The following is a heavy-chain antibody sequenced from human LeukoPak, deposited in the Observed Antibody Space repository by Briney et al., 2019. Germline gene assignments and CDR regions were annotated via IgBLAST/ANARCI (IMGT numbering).Heavy chain of an antibody. D-gene: IGHD6-19*01. J-gene: IGHJ4*02. CDR1: GFAFSVYE. V-gene: IGHV3-48*03. CDR3: ATLTVASSFDY. CDR2: ISSSGGTR. Sequence: GGSLRLSCAASGFAFSVYEMYWVRQAPGKGLEWVSYISSSGGTRYYADSVKGRFTISRDNAKNSLYLQMNSLRAEDTAVYYCATLTVASSFDYWGQGTLVTVPS.